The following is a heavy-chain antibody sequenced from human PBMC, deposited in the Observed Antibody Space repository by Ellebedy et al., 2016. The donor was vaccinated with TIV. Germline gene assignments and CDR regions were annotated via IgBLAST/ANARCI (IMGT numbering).Heavy chain of an antibody. D-gene: IGHD2-2*01. CDR1: GFTFSSYG. V-gene: IGHV3-30*18. CDR3: AKDILSRYCSSTSCSSPYYYYYGMDV. CDR2: ISYDGSNK. Sequence: GESLKISXAASGFTFSSYGMHWVRQAPGKGLEWVAVISYDGSNKYYADSVKGRFTISRDNSKNTLYLQMNSLRAEDTAVYYCAKDILSRYCSSTSCSSPYYYYYGMDVWGQGTTVTVSS. J-gene: IGHJ6*02.